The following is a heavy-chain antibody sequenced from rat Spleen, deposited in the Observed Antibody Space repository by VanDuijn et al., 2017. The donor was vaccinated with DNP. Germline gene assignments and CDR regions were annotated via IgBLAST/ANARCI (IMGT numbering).Heavy chain of an antibody. CDR1: GFTFSDYG. Sequence: EVQLVESGGGSVQPGRSLKLSCAASGFTFSDYGMAWVLQAPTKGLEWVADISPSGSRTHYPDSVKGRFTISRDNAKSSLDLQMNSLRSEDMATYYCARWDNYYFDYWGQGVMVTVSS. J-gene: IGHJ2*01. CDR3: ARWDNYYFDY. D-gene: IGHD1-10*01. CDR2: ISPSGSRT. V-gene: IGHV5S13*01.